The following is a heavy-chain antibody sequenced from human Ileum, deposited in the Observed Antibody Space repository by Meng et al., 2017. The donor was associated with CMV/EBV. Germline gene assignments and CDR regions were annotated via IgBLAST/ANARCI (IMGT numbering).Heavy chain of an antibody. Sequence: QVELQPWGAGLLKSSETLSLTCGVYGGSFSDYRWTWIRQPPGKGLEWIGEINHSGITNYNPSLKSRVIISVDTSKNQFSLRLSSVTAADTAVYYCARDRRDRRDGHNYADAFDIWGQGTMVTVS. CDR3: ARDRRDRRDGHNYADAFDI. CDR1: GGSFSDYR. CDR2: INHSGIT. J-gene: IGHJ3*02. D-gene: IGHD5-24*01. V-gene: IGHV4-34*01.